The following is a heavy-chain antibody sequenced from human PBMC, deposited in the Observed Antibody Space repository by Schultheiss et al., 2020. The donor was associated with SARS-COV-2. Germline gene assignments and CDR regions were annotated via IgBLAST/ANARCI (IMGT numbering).Heavy chain of an antibody. CDR2: ISSSSSSI. Sequence: GGSLRLSCAASGFTFSSFSMNWVRQAPGKGLEWVAYISSSSSSIYYADSVKDRFTISRDNAKNSLYLHMNSLTDEDTATYYCATVKGLREWFISDFWGQGTLVTVSS. J-gene: IGHJ4*02. V-gene: IGHV3-48*02. CDR1: GFTFSSFS. CDR3: ATVKGLREWFISDF. D-gene: IGHD3-10*01.